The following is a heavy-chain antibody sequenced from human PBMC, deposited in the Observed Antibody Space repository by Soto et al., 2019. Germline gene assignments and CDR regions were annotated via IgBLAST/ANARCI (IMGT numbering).Heavy chain of an antibody. D-gene: IGHD5-18*01. Sequence: LRLSCAASGFTFSSYWMHWVRQAPGKGLVWVSRINSDGSSTSYADSVKGRFTISRDNAKNTLYLQMNSLRAEDTAVYYCARATPGYSYGYWYFDLWGRGTLVTVSS. CDR3: ARATPGYSYGYWYFDL. J-gene: IGHJ2*01. CDR2: INSDGSST. CDR1: GFTFSSYW. V-gene: IGHV3-74*01.